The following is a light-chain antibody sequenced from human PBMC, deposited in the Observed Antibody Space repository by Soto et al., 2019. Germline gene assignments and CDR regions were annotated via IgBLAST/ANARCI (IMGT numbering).Light chain of an antibody. CDR2: GVS. Sequence: QSALTQPASVSGSPGQSITISCSGTRSDIGSYNYVAWYQQFPGKTPKILIYGVSNRPSGVSSRFSGSKSGNTASLTISGLQVEDEADYFCGSYSSTTTREVFGTGTKVT. V-gene: IGLV2-14*01. CDR3: GSYSSTTTREV. CDR1: RSDIGSYNY. J-gene: IGLJ1*01.